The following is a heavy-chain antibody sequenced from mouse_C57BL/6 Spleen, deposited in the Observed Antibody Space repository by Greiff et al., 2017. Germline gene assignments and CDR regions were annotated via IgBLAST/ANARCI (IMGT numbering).Heavy chain of an antibody. CDR2: ILPGGGST. D-gene: IGHD1-1*01. Sequence: VQLQQSGAELMKPGASVKLSCKATGYTFTGYWIEWVKQRPGHGLEWIGEILPGGGSTNYNEKFKGKATFTVETSSNTAYIHLSSLTTEDSAVYYCARRYYRSSYFDDWGQGTTLTVAS. J-gene: IGHJ2*01. CDR3: ARRYYRSSYFDD. V-gene: IGHV1-9*01. CDR1: GYTFTGYW.